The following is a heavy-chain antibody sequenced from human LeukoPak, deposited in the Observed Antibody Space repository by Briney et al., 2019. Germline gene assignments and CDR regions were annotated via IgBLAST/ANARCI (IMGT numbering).Heavy chain of an antibody. V-gene: IGHV4-31*03. CDR1: GGSISSGGYY. Sequence: SQTLSLTCTVSGGSISSGGYYWSWIRQHPGKGLEWIGYIYYSGSTYYNPSLKSRVTISVDTSKNQFSLKLSSVTAVDTAVYYCTRGSYYRYYFDYWGQGTLVTVSS. CDR3: TRGSYYRYYFDY. J-gene: IGHJ4*02. D-gene: IGHD3-10*01. CDR2: IYYSGST.